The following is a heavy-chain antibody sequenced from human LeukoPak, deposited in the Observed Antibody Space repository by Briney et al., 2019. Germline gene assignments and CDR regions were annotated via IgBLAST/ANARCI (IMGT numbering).Heavy chain of an antibody. CDR2: MNPNSGNT. D-gene: IGHD3-9*01. CDR3: AREDDILTGSDRATYNWFDP. Sequence: ASVKVSCKASGYTFTSYDINWVRQATGQGLEWMGWMNPNSGNTGCAQKFQGRVTITRNTSISTAYMELSRLRSDDTAVYYCAREDDILTGSDRATYNWFDPWGQGALVTVSS. CDR1: GYTFTSYD. V-gene: IGHV1-8*03. J-gene: IGHJ5*02.